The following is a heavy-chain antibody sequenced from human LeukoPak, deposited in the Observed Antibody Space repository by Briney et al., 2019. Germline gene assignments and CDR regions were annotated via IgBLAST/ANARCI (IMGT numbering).Heavy chain of an antibody. CDR1: GFTFSSNW. CDR3: ANKAVAPPGGY. V-gene: IGHV3-74*01. D-gene: IGHD6-19*01. J-gene: IGHJ4*02. CDR2: INEDGSTT. Sequence: GGSLRLSCAASGFTFSSNWMHWVRQAPGKGLVWVSRINEDGSTTYYADSVKGRFTISRDNSKNTLYLQMNSLRAEDTAVYYCANKAVAPPGGYWGQGTLVTVSS.